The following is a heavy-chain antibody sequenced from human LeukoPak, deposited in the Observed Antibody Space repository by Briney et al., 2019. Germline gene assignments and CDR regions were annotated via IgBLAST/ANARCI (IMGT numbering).Heavy chain of an antibody. V-gene: IGHV3-74*01. CDR2: INPDGSTT. CDR3: ARDRSPGWFDP. Sequence: GGSLRLSCAASGFTFSNYWMHWVRQDPGKGLVWVSFINPDGSTTNYANSVKGRFTISRDNAKNALYLQMNSLRAEDTAVYYCARDRSPGWFDPWGQGTLVTVSS. CDR1: GFTFSNYW. J-gene: IGHJ5*02.